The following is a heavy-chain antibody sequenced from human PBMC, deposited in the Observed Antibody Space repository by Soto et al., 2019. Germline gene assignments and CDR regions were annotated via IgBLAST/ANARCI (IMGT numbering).Heavy chain of an antibody. V-gene: IGHV4-34*01. Sequence: PSETLSLTCAVYGGSFSGYYWSWIRQPPGKGLEWIGEINHSGSTNYNPSLKSRVTISVDTSKNQFSLKLSSVTAADTAVYYCARGWRNCSGASCYLYNWFDPWGQGTLVTVSS. D-gene: IGHD2-15*01. CDR2: INHSGST. CDR1: GGSFSGYY. J-gene: IGHJ5*02. CDR3: ARGWRNCSGASCYLYNWFDP.